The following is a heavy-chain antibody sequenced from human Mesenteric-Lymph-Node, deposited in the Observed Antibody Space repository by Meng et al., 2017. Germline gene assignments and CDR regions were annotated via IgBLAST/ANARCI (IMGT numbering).Heavy chain of an antibody. CDR1: GGSLSGAY. J-gene: IGHJ4*02. Sequence: LPHWGAGLLKPSETLSLTCAVNGGSLSGAYWNWIRQPPGKGLEWIGEIIHGGSPSYNPSLKSRVTISIDTSKNQLSLMLSSVTAADTVVYYCARRPTGIDYWGQGTLVTVSS. CDR3: ARRPTGIDY. D-gene: IGHD2-8*02. V-gene: IGHV4-34*12. CDR2: IIHGGSP.